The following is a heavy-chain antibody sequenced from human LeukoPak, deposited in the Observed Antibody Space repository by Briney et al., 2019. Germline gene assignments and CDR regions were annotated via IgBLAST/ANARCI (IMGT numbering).Heavy chain of an antibody. CDR2: IIPIFGTA. CDR3: ARERGDYYDSSGYSRGYFDY. D-gene: IGHD3-22*01. CDR1: GGTFSSYA. J-gene: IGHJ4*02. Sequence: SSVKVSCKASGGTFSSYAISWVRQAPGQGLEWMGGIIPIFGTANYAQKFQGRVTITADESTSTAYMELSSLRSEDTAVYYCARERGDYYDSSGYSRGYFDYWGQGTLVTVSS. V-gene: IGHV1-69*01.